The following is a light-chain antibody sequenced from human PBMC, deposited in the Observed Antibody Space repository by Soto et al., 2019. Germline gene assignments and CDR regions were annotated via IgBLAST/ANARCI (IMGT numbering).Light chain of an antibody. J-gene: IGKJ3*01. CDR1: QSVSSSD. CDR3: QQDGSSPLFS. CDR2: GAS. Sequence: EIVLTQSPGTLSLSPGERATLSCRASQSVSSSDLAWYQQKPGQAPRLLIYGASNRATGIPDRFSGSGSGTDFTLTISRLEPEDFAVYYCQQDGSSPLFSFGPGNKVVIK. V-gene: IGKV3-20*01.